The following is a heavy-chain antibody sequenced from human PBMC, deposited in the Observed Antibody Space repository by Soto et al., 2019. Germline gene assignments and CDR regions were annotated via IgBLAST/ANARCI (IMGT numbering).Heavy chain of an antibody. CDR2: IYSGGST. Sequence: QVPLQESGPGLVKPSQTLSLICTVSGGSISSGGYYWSWFRQRPGKGLEWIGYIYSGGSTYYNPSLKSRLTVSVDTSMNQFSLKLSSVTAADTAIYYCASSTDGYYFAYWGQGTLVTVSS. V-gene: IGHV4-31*03. J-gene: IGHJ4*02. CDR1: GGSISSGGYY. D-gene: IGHD2-21*02. CDR3: ASSTDGYYFAY.